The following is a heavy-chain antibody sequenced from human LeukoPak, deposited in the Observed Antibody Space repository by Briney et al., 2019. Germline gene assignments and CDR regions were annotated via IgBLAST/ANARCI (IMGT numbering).Heavy chain of an antibody. CDR2: IYTSGST. CDR1: GGSFSSYY. J-gene: IGHJ4*02. CDR3: ARTLTPLRTGFDY. D-gene: IGHD4-11*01. Sequence: PSETLSLTCAVYGGSFSSYYWSWIRQPAGKGLEWIGRIYTSGSTNYNPSLKSRVTMSVDTSKNQFSLRLSSVTAADTAVYYCARTLTPLRTGFDYWGQGTLVTVSS. V-gene: IGHV4-59*10.